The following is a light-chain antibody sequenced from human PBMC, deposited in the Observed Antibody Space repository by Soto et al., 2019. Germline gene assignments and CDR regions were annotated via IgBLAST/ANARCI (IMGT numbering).Light chain of an antibody. CDR2: DAS. CDR1: QSVSTN. CDR3: QQRSNWPPIT. J-gene: IGKJ5*01. V-gene: IGKV3-11*01. Sequence: VMTQSPSTVSVSPRERAALSCRASQSVSTNLAWYQQKPGQAPRLLIYDASNRATGIPARFSGSGSGTDFTLTISSLEPEDFAVYYCQQRSNWPPITFGQGTRLEIK.